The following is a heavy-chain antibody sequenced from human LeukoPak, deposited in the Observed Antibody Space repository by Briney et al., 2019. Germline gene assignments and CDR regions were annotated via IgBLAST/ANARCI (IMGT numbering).Heavy chain of an antibody. Sequence: GGSLRLSCAASGFTFSNAWMSWIRQAPGKGLEWVGFIRSKAYGETADYAASVKGRFTISRDDSKAIAYLQMNSLKTEDTAVYHCTRDRGAYNLYDYWGQGTLVTVSS. V-gene: IGHV3-49*03. J-gene: IGHJ4*02. CDR1: GFTFSNAW. CDR3: TRDRGAYNLYDY. D-gene: IGHD1-1*01. CDR2: IRSKAYGETA.